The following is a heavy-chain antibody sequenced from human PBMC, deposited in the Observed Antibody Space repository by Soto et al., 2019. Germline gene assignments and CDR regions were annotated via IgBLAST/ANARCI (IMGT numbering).Heavy chain of an antibody. CDR3: AKVMVRYPLCSGGSCYFYPVDY. V-gene: IGHV3-30*18. CDR2: ISYDGSNK. D-gene: IGHD2-15*01. Sequence: GGSLRLSCAASGFTFSSYGMHWVRQAPGKGLEWVAVISYDGSNKYYADSVKGRFTISRDNSKNTLYLQMNSLRAEDTAVYYCAKVMVRYPLCSGGSCYFYPVDYWGQGTLVTVSS. J-gene: IGHJ4*02. CDR1: GFTFSSYG.